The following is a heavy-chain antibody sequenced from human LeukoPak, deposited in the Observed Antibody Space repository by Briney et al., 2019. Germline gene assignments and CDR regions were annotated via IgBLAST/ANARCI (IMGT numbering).Heavy chain of an antibody. D-gene: IGHD6-6*01. Sequence: GGSLRLSCAASGFTFSTYAMSWVRQAPGKGLEWVSAISGGGGSTYYADSVKGRFTISRDDSKNTLYLQMNSLRAEDTAVYYCAKDYGSSSTNWFDPWGQGTLVTVSS. J-gene: IGHJ5*02. CDR3: AKDYGSSSTNWFDP. CDR2: ISGGGGST. V-gene: IGHV3-23*01. CDR1: GFTFSTYA.